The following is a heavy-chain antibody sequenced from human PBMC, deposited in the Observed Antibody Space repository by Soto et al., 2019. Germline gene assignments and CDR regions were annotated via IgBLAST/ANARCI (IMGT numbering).Heavy chain of an antibody. Sequence: SETLSLTCTVSGGSISSGGYYWSWIRQHPGKGLEWIGYIYYSGSTYHNPSLKSRVTISVDTSKNQFSLKLSSVTAADTAVYYCARSADLYYYGMDVWGQGTTVTVSS. D-gene: IGHD2-15*01. CDR1: GGSISSGGYY. CDR3: ARSADLYYYGMDV. J-gene: IGHJ6*02. CDR2: IYYSGST. V-gene: IGHV4-31*03.